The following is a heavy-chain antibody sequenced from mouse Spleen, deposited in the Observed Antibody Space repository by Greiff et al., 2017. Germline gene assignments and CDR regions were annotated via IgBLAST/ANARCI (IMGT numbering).Heavy chain of an antibody. V-gene: IGHV2-2*01. D-gene: IGHD1-1*01. Sequence: VQLQQSGPGLVQPSQSLSITCTVSGFSLTSYGVHWVRQSPGKGLEWLGVIWSGGSTDYNAAFISRLSISKDNSKSQVFFKMNSLQADDTAIYYCARKQGYGSSLDYWGQGTTLTVSS. CDR2: IWSGGST. CDR1: GFSLTSYG. CDR3: ARKQGYGSSLDY. J-gene: IGHJ2*01.